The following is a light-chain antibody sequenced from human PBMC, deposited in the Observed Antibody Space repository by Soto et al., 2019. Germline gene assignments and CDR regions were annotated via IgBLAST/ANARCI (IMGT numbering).Light chain of an antibody. CDR3: SSYTSSVTLV. CDR1: SSDVGGYNY. J-gene: IGLJ1*01. CDR2: AVS. Sequence: QAVVTQPASVSGSPGQSITISCTGTSSDVGGYNYVSWYQQHPGKAPKLMIYAVSNRPSGVSNRFSGSKSGNTASLTISGLQAEDEADYYCSSYTSSVTLVFGTGTKLTVL. V-gene: IGLV2-14*01.